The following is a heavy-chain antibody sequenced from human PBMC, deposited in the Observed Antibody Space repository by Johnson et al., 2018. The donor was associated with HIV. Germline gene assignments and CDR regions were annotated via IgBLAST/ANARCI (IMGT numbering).Heavy chain of an antibody. J-gene: IGHJ3*02. CDR2: IIGGSGGST. CDR3: AKEGALQFLEWLVCAFDI. Sequence: EVQLVESGGGVVQPGRSLRLSCAASGFTFSSNVMSWVRQAPGKGLEWVASIIGGSGGSTYFADSVKGRFTISRDNFRNKLYLQMNSLRAADTAVYFCAKEGALQFLEWLVCAFDIWGQGTMVTVSS. D-gene: IGHD3-3*01. CDR1: GFTFSSNV. V-gene: IGHV3-23*04.